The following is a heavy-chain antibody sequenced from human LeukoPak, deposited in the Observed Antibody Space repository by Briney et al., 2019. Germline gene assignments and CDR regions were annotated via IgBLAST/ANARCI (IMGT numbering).Heavy chain of an antibody. Sequence: HAGGSLRLSCAASGFTFSSYSMNWVRQAPGKGLEWVSYISSSSTIYYADSVKGRFTISRDNAKNSLYLQMNSLRDEDTAVYYCARDPARYWFDPWGQGTLVTVSS. D-gene: IGHD5-24*01. J-gene: IGHJ5*02. CDR2: ISSSSTI. V-gene: IGHV3-48*02. CDR1: GFTFSSYS. CDR3: ARDPARYWFDP.